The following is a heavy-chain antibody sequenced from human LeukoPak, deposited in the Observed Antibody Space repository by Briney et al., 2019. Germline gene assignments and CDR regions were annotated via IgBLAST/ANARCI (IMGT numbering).Heavy chain of an antibody. J-gene: IGHJ5*02. CDR1: GYTFINHY. V-gene: IGHV1-46*01. Sequence: ASVKVSCKPSGYTFINHYIHWVRQAPGQGLEWMGVISPTDGSTSYAQNFQGRLSMTSDTSTSTAYMELSSLRSEDTAIYYCTRTINSWFDPWGQETPVSVTS. D-gene: IGHD3-9*01. CDR2: ISPTDGST. CDR3: TRTINSWFDP.